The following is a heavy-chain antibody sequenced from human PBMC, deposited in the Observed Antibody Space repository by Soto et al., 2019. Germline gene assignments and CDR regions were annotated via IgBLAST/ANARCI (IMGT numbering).Heavy chain of an antibody. J-gene: IGHJ4*02. D-gene: IGHD3-3*01. V-gene: IGHV4-34*01. CDR1: GGSFSGYY. Sequence: SETLSLTCAVYGGSFSGYYWSWIRQPPGKGLEWIGEINHSGSTNYNPSLKSRVTISVDTSKNQFSLKLSSVTAADTAVYYCARAKRFFGALGYYYFDDWGQGTLVTVSS. CDR3: ARAKRFFGALGYYYFDD. CDR2: INHSGST.